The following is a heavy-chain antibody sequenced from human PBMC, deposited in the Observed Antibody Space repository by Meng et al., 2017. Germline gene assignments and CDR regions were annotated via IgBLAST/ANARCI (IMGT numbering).Heavy chain of an antibody. J-gene: IGHJ4*02. V-gene: IGHV1-2*02. CDR2: INPNSGGT. CDR1: GYTFTGYY. CDR3: ARGWGYCGGGFPNISYFFDY. D-gene: IGHD2-15*01. Sequence: ASVKVSCKASGYTFTGYYMHWVRQAPGQGLEWMGWINPNSGGTNYAQKFQGRVTMTRDTSISTAYMELSRLRSDDTAVYYCARGWGYCGGGFPNISYFFDYWGQGTLVTVSS.